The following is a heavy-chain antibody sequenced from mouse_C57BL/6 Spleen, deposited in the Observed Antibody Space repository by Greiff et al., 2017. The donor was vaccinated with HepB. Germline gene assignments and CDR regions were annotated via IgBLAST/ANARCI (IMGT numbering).Heavy chain of an antibody. Sequence: SGPELLKPGASVKIPCKASGYTFTDYNMDWVKQSHGKSLEWIGDINPNNGGTIYNQKFKGKATLTVDKSSSTAYMELRSLTSEDTAVYYCARAIYYSYHWYFDVWGTGTTVTVSS. CDR3: ARAIYYSYHWYFDV. J-gene: IGHJ1*03. CDR1: GYTFTDYN. D-gene: IGHD2-12*01. V-gene: IGHV1-18*01. CDR2: INPNNGGT.